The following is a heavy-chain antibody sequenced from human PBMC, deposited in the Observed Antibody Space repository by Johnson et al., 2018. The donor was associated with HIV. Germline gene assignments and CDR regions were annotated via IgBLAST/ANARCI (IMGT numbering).Heavy chain of an antibody. J-gene: IGHJ3*02. Sequence: VQLVESGGGLVQPGGSLRLSCAASGFTFDDYAMHWVRQAPGKGLEWVSGISWNSGSIGYADSVKGRFTISRDNAKNSLYLQMNSLRAEDTALYYCAKDTGLGIVGAYFDIWGQGTMVTVSS. D-gene: IGHD1-26*01. CDR1: GFTFDDYA. CDR2: ISWNSGSI. CDR3: AKDTGLGIVGAYFDI. V-gene: IGHV3-9*01.